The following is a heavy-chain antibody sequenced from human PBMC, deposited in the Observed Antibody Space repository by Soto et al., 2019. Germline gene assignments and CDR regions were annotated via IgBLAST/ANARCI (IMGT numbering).Heavy chain of an antibody. Sequence: QVQLVQSGAEAKKPGASVKVSYKASGYSFSTYDINWVRQAPGQGLEWMGWMSPKNGNTGFAQNFQGRFTMTSDTSTNTEYMEMSSLRSEDTALYYCGRAGYCTDGVCHVWIDYWGQGSLVTVSS. CDR2: MSPKNGNT. CDR3: GRAGYCTDGVCHVWIDY. CDR1: GYSFSTYD. J-gene: IGHJ4*02. V-gene: IGHV1-8*01. D-gene: IGHD2-8*01.